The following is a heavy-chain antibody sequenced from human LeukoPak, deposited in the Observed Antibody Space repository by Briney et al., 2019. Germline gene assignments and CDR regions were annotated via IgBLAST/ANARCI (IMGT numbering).Heavy chain of an antibody. J-gene: IGHJ4*02. CDR1: GYSFTIYL. Sequence: PGESLKISRRGSGYSFTIYLVGWVRQMPGKGLELMVIIYAGDSDTRYTPSFQGQVSLSADKSINTAYLQWSSLKASDTAMYYCARRQGCSSTSCTPDYWGQGTLVTVSP. CDR3: ARRQGCSSTSCTPDY. CDR2: IYAGDSDT. D-gene: IGHD2-2*01. V-gene: IGHV5-51*01.